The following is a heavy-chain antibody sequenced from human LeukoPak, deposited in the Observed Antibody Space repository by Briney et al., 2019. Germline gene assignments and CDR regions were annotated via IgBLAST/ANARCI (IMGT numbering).Heavy chain of an antibody. CDR1: GGTFSSYA. CDR2: IIPIFGTA. J-gene: IGHJ4*02. D-gene: IGHD4-23*01. V-gene: IGHV1-69*01. Sequence: GSSVKVSCKASGGTFSSYAISWVRQAPGQGLEWMGGIIPIFGTANYAQKFKGRVTITAVESMSTAYMELSSLRSEDTAVYYCARGWLAETTVVTPYNYWGQGTLVTVSS. CDR3: ARGWLAETTVVTPYNY.